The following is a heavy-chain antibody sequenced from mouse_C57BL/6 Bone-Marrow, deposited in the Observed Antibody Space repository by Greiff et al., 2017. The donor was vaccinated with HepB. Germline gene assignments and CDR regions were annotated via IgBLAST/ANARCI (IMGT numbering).Heavy chain of an antibody. Sequence: EVQLQQSGPELVKPGASVKISCKASGYTFTDYYMNWVKQSHGKSLEWIGDINPNNGGTSYNQKFKGKATLTVDKSSSTAYMELRSLTSEDSAVYYCTYGDCDYFEYCGQGTTRTVSS. CDR3: TYGDCDYFEY. D-gene: IGHD2-13*01. J-gene: IGHJ2*01. CDR1: GYTFTDYY. V-gene: IGHV1-26*01. CDR2: INPNNGGT.